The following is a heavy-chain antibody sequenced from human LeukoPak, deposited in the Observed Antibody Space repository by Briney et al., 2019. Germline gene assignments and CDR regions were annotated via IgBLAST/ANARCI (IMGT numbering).Heavy chain of an antibody. V-gene: IGHV3-23*01. CDR3: ARVAISRNWYKNCFDP. Sequence: GGSLRLSCATSGFTFSTYVMRWVRQAPGKGLEWVSSIGGSGGSTPYADSVKGRFTISRDNSKNTLYLQMNSLRTEDTALYYCARVAISRNWYKNCFDPWGQGTLVTVSS. CDR1: GFTFSTYV. CDR2: IGGSGGST. J-gene: IGHJ5*02. D-gene: IGHD6-13*01.